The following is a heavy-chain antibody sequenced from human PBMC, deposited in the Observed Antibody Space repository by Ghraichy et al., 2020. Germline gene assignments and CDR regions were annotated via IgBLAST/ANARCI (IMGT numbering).Heavy chain of an antibody. CDR3: ARVKPSGYCTGGRCNQHFDY. V-gene: IGHV4-38-2*02. Sequence: SETLSLTCTVSGYSISNGYFWGWIRQPPGKGLEWIGSIFHSGTNYYSPSLKSRVTISVDMSKNQFSLRLSSVTAADTAVYYCARVKPSGYCTGGRCNQHFDYWGQGILVTVSS. J-gene: IGHJ4*02. D-gene: IGHD2-15*01. CDR2: IFHSGTN. CDR1: GYSISNGYF.